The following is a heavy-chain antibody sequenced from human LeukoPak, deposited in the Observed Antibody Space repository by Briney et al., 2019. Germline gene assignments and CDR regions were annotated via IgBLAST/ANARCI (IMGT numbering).Heavy chain of an antibody. CDR1: GGSISSSSYY. CDR2: IYYSGST. D-gene: IGHD3-10*01. CDR3: ARGIGAMVRGVIPWFDP. V-gene: IGHV4-39*07. Sequence: NPSETLSLTCTVSGGSISSSSYYWGWIRQPPGKGLEWIGSIYYSGSTYYNPSLKSRVTISVETSKNQFSLKLSSVTAADTAVYYCARGIGAMVRGVIPWFDPWGQGTLVTVSS. J-gene: IGHJ5*02.